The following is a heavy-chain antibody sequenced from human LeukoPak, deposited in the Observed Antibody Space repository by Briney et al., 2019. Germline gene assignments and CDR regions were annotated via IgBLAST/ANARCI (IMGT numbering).Heavy chain of an antibody. J-gene: IGHJ4*02. CDR2: ISSSSSYI. V-gene: IGHV3-21*01. D-gene: IGHD6-13*01. CDR1: GFTFSSYS. Sequence: PGGSLRLSCAASGFTFSSYSMNWVRQAPGKGLEWVSSISSSSSYIYYADSVKGRFTISRDNAKNSLYLQMNSLRAEDTAVYYCASHPGIAAVGTGYWGQGTLVTVSS. CDR3: ASHPGIAAVGTGY.